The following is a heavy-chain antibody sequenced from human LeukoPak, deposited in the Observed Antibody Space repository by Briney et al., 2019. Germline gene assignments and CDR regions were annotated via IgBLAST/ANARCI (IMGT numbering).Heavy chain of an antibody. CDR2: IHHSGST. CDR1: GGSFSGYY. V-gene: IGHV4-34*01. CDR3: ARVQSRIAVAGSYYFDY. J-gene: IGHJ4*02. Sequence: PSETLSLTCAVYGGSFSGYYWSWIRQPPGKGLEWIGEIHHSGSTNYNPSLKSRVTISVDTSKNQFSLKLSSVTAADTAVYYCARVQSRIAVAGSYYFDYWGQGTLVTVSS. D-gene: IGHD6-19*01.